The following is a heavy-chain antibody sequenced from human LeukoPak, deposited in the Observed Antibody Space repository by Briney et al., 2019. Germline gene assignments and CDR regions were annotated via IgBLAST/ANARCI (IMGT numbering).Heavy chain of an antibody. Sequence: SETLSLTCTVSSGSISSYYGSWIRQPPGKGLEWIGYIYYSGSTNYNPSLKSRVTISVDTSKNQFSLKLSSVTAADTAVYYCAGSYFDWLLPFDYWGQGTLVTVSS. CDR2: IYYSGST. J-gene: IGHJ4*02. CDR1: SGSISSYY. D-gene: IGHD3-9*01. CDR3: AGSYFDWLLPFDY. V-gene: IGHV4-59*01.